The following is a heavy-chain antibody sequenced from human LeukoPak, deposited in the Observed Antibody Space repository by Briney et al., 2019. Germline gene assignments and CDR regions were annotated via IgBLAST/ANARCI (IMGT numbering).Heavy chain of an antibody. CDR1: GFTFSSYA. J-gene: IGHJ4*02. D-gene: IGHD6-25*01. CDR3: ARQAATLDY. Sequence: GGSLRLSCAASGFTFSSYAIHGVRQAPGKGLEWVAAISYDGSNKYYADSVKGRFTISRDNSINTLYLQMNSLRAEDTAVYFCARQAATLDYWGQGTLVTVSS. V-gene: IGHV3-30*04. CDR2: ISYDGSNK.